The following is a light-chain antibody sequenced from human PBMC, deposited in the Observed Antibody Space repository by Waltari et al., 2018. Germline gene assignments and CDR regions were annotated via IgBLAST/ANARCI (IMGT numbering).Light chain of an antibody. CDR1: SSDVGAYKY. CDR2: EVS. Sequence: QSALTQPASVSGSPGQSITISCTGTSSDVGAYKYVSWYQQHPGKVPKLMIYEVSNRPSGVSNRLSGSKTGNTASLTISGLQAEDEADYYCSSFSSSRTVVFGGGTKLTVL. J-gene: IGLJ2*01. CDR3: SSFSSSRTVV. V-gene: IGLV2-14*01.